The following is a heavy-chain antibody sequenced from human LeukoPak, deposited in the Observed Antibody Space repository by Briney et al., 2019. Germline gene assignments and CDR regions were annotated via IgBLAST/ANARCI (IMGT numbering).Heavy chain of an antibody. CDR2: ISTSGSII. CDR1: GFTFGSYE. V-gene: IGHV3-48*03. J-gene: IGHJ6*03. D-gene: IGHD1-1*01. CDR3: AKTETGRFYYSYYVDV. Sequence: GGSLTLSCEASGFTFGSYEMTWVRQAPGKGLEWLSYISTSGSIIVYADSVKGRFTISRDTSKNTLYLQMNSLRAEDTAVYYCAKTETGRFYYSYYVDVWGKGTTVTISS.